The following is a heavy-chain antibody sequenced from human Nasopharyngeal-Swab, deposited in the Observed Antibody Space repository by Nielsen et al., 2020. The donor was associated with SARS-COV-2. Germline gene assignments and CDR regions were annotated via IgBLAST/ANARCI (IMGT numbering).Heavy chain of an antibody. J-gene: IGHJ4*02. D-gene: IGHD3-22*01. CDR1: GYTFTNYA. CDR2: INTNTGNP. V-gene: IGHV7-4-1*02. Sequence: ASVKVSCKASGYTFTNYAMNWVRQAPGQGLEWMGWINTNTGNPMYAQRFTGRFVFSLDTSVSTAYLQISSLKAEDTAVYYCARGSNGYDTSGFDYWGQGTLATVSS. CDR3: ARGSNGYDTSGFDY.